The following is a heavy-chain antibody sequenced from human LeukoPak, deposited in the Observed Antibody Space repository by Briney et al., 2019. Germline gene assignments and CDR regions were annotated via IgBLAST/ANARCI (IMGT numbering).Heavy chain of an antibody. CDR3: ARVDHYDSSAYPAVDY. D-gene: IGHD3-22*01. Sequence: GGSLRLSCAASGFTFSDYSMNWVRQAPGKGLEWVSYISSSGSYKYYADSVRGRFTISRDNAKNSLYLQMNSLRAEDTAVYYCARVDHYDSSAYPAVDYWGQGTLVTVSS. CDR1: GFTFSDYS. CDR2: ISSSGSYK. V-gene: IGHV3-21*01. J-gene: IGHJ4*02.